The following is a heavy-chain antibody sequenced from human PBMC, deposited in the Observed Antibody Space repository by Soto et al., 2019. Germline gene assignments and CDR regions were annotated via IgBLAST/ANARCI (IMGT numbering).Heavy chain of an antibody. Sequence: GASLKISCKGSGYSFTSYWISWVRQMPGKGLEWMGRIDPSDSYTNYSPSFQGHVTISADKSISTAYLQWSSLKASDTAMYYCARRTFIASYYGMDVWGQGTTVTVSS. J-gene: IGHJ6*02. D-gene: IGHD6-13*01. V-gene: IGHV5-10-1*01. CDR3: ARRTFIASYYGMDV. CDR1: GYSFTSYW. CDR2: IDPSDSYT.